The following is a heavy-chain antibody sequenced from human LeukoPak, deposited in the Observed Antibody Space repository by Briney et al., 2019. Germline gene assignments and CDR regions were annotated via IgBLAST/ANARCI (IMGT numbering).Heavy chain of an antibody. CDR1: GGTFSSYA. CDR3: ARDQGGPTSY. Sequence: ASVKVSSKASGGTFSSYAISWVRQAPGQGLEWMGGIIPIFGTANYAQKFQGRVTITADESTSTAYMELNSLRDEDTAVYYCARDQGGPTSYWGQGTLVTVSS. V-gene: IGHV1-69*13. J-gene: IGHJ4*02. D-gene: IGHD3-16*01. CDR2: IIPIFGTA.